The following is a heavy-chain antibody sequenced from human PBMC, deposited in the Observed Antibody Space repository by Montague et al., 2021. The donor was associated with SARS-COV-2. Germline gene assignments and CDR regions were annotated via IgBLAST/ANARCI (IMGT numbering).Heavy chain of an antibody. CDR2: IYYTGGT. Sequence: SETLSLTCTVSGGSISSGSYYWGWIRQPPGKGLEWIGAIYYTGGTHHNPSLRSRVTISTDTSNNQISLKMTSVTAADTAVYYCARSSFVGDPSFGRGYYYGMDVWGQGTTVTVSS. CDR1: GGSISSGSYY. D-gene: IGHD3-10*01. J-gene: IGHJ6*02. V-gene: IGHV4-39*01. CDR3: ARSSFVGDPSFGRGYYYGMDV.